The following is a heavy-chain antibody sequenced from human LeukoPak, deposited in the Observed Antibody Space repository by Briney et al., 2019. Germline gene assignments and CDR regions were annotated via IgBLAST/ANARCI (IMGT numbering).Heavy chain of an antibody. CDR1: GGSISSGGYY. D-gene: IGHD4-17*01. J-gene: IGHJ5*02. CDR2: IYYSGST. V-gene: IGHV4-31*03. Sequence: SETLSLTCTVSGGSISSGGYYWSWIRQHPGKGLEWIGYIYYSGSTYYNPSLKSRVTISVDWSKNQFSLKLNSVTAADTAVYSCARGYMTTVTTVNWFDPWGQGTLVTVSS. CDR3: ARGYMTTVTTVNWFDP.